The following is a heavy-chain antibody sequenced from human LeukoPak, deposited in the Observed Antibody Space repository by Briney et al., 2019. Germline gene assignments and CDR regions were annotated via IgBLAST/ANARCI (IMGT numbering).Heavy chain of an antibody. J-gene: IGHJ6*02. V-gene: IGHV1-3*01. CDR3: ARAPGYQYGMDV. Sequence: ASVKVSCKASGYSFTSYAMHWVRQAPGQRLERMGWINAGNGNTKYSQKFQGRVTITRDTSASTAYMELSSLRSEDTAVYYCARAPGYQYGMDVWGQGTTVTVSS. CDR1: GYSFTSYA. D-gene: IGHD5-18*01. CDR2: INAGNGNT.